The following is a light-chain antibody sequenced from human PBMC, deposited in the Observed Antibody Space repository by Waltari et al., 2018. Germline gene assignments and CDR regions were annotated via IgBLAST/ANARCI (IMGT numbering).Light chain of an antibody. Sequence: EIVLTQSPDTLSLSPGERATLSCRASQSVSNYLAWYQQKPGQAPRLLIYSASYRATGVPARFSGSGSGTDFTLTISSLEPEDFAVYYCQQRSNWPRTFGQGTRWKSN. CDR3: QQRSNWPRT. CDR1: QSVSNY. V-gene: IGKV3-11*01. J-gene: IGKJ1*01. CDR2: SAS.